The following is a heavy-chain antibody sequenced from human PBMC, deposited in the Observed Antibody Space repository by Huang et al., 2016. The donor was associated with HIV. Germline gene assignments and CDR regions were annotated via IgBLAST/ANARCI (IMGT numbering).Heavy chain of an antibody. J-gene: IGHJ4*02. CDR3: AKGGSAAAVLDF. V-gene: IGHV3-30*18. CDR1: GFTFSSYG. CDR2: ISYDGKTK. Sequence: QVQLVESGGGVVQPGRSLRIFCAASGFTFSSYGMHWVRQAPGKGVEWVAVISYDGKTKYYADSVKGRFSISRDKSKTTVYLQLNSLRVEDTAVYYCAKGGSAAAVLDFWGQGTLVTVSS. D-gene: IGHD6-13*01.